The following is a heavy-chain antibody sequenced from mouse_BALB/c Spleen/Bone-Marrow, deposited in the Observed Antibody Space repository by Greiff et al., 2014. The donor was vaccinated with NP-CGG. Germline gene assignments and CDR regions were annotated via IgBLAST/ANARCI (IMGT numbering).Heavy chain of an antibody. CDR2: ISYSGNT. CDR3: ARGTGYYFDY. D-gene: IGHD3-3*01. V-gene: IGHV3-8*02. Sequence: EVQLVESGPSLVKPSQTLSLTCSVTGDSITNAYWNWIRKFPGNKIDYMGYISYSGNTYYNPSLKSRISITRDTSKNQFYLQLNSVTTEDTATYFCARGTGYYFDYWGQGTTLTGSS. CDR1: GDSITNAY. J-gene: IGHJ2*01.